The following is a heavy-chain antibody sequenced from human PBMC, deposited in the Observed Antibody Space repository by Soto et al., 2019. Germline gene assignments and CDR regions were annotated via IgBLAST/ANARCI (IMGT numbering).Heavy chain of an antibody. CDR3: VKSSGGFNT. V-gene: IGHV3-23*01. D-gene: IGHD3-10*01. CDR1: GFTFGTTD. J-gene: IGHJ5*02. Sequence: VQLLQSGGGLVQPGGSLRLSCAASGFTFGTTDLSWVRQAPGEGREWVSTINGSGGITYYAVPVKGRFTISRNNSRNTVYLQMNILAGDDAALYYWVKSSGGFNTWGQGALVTVSS. CDR2: INGSGGIT.